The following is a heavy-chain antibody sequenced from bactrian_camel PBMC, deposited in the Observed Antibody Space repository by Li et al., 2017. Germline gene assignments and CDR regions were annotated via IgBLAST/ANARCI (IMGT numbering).Heavy chain of an antibody. CDR1: GNTYNLNC. V-gene: IGHV3S54*01. CDR2: IFGNGGST. J-gene: IGHJ6*01. D-gene: IGHD2*01. CDR3: AAELHSTSLCTKMGDFGY. Sequence: HVQLVESGGGSVQPGGSLRLSCAASGNTYNLNCLGWFRRAPGKRREVIASIFGNGGSTYYPESVKGRFSISRDNAKNTWYLQMNNLTPEGSAEYYCAAELHSTSLCTKMGDFGYWGRGTQVTVSS.